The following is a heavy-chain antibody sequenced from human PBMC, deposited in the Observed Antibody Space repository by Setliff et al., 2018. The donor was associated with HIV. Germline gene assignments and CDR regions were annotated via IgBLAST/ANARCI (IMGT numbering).Heavy chain of an antibody. CDR3: ARDSGNYAFDY. V-gene: IGHV2-70*04. D-gene: IGHD1-26*01. CDR2: IDWDGDK. Sequence: SGPTLGEPTPTLTLTCTFSGFSFGISGMRINWIRQPPGKALEWLARIDWDGDKFYNASLKTRLTISKDTFKQQVILTVANVDPADTATYYCARDSGNYAFDYWGLGTLVTVSS. J-gene: IGHJ4*02. CDR1: GFSFGISGMR.